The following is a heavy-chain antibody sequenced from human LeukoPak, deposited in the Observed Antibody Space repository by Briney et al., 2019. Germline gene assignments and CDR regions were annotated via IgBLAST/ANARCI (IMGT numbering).Heavy chain of an antibody. D-gene: IGHD2-2*01. J-gene: IGHJ6*03. Sequence: SQTLSLTCTVSGGSISSGGYYWSWIRQHPGKGLEWIGYIYYSGSTYYNPSLKSRVTISVDTSKNQFSLKLSSVTAADTAVYYCARKTGDIVVVPAAPNAKTKYYYYYYMDVWGKGTTVTVSS. CDR3: ARKTGDIVVVPAAPNAKTKYYYYYYMDV. CDR2: IYYSGST. CDR1: GGSISSGGYY. V-gene: IGHV4-31*03.